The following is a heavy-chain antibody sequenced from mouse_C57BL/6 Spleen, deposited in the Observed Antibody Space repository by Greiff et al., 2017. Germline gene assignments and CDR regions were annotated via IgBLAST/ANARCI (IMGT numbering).Heavy chain of an antibody. CDR2: IYPGDGDT. CDR3: AREGGSSPSYFDY. CDR1: GYAFSSYW. J-gene: IGHJ2*01. Sequence: QVQLQQSGAELVKPGASVKISCKASGYAFSSYWMNWVKQRPGKGLAWIGQIYPGDGDTNYNGKFKGKATLTADKSSSTAYRQLSSLTSEDSAVYFCAREGGSSPSYFDYWGQGTTLTVSS. D-gene: IGHD1-1*01. V-gene: IGHV1-80*01.